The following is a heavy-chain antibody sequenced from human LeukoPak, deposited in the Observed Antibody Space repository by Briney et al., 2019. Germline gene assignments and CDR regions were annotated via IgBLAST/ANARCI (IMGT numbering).Heavy chain of an antibody. J-gene: IGHJ4*02. D-gene: IGHD3-10*01. CDR1: GFTFSSYA. Sequence: GGSLRLSCAASGFTFSSYAMHWVRQAPGKGLECVSAISSNGGSTYYANSVKGRFTISRDNSKNTLYLQMGSLRAEDMAVYYCARDRYGSGGDFDYWGQGTLVTVSS. CDR2: ISSNGGST. CDR3: ARDRYGSGGDFDY. V-gene: IGHV3-64*01.